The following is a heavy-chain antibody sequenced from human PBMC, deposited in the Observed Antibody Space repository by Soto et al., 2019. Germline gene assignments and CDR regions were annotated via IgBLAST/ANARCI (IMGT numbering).Heavy chain of an antibody. Sequence: ASVKVSCKASGYTFTSYCMHWVRQAPGQGLEWMGIINPSGGSTSYAQKFQGRVTMTRDTSTSTVYMELSSLRSEDTAVYYCASESALWVNGMDVWGQGTTVTVSS. CDR3: ASESALWVNGMDV. V-gene: IGHV1-46*01. CDR2: INPSGGST. CDR1: GYTFTSYC. D-gene: IGHD3-16*01. J-gene: IGHJ6*02.